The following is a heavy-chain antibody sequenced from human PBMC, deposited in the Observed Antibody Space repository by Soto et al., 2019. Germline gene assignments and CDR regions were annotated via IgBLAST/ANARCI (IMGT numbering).Heavy chain of an antibody. CDR3: ARDLGVPAVSYWFDP. J-gene: IGHJ5*02. CDR1: GFTFSSYW. Sequence: EVQLVESGGGLVQPGGSLRLSCAASGFTFSSYWMHWVRQAPGKGLVWVSRINSDGSSTSYADSVKGRFTISRDNAKNTLYLQMNSLRAEDTAVYYCARDLGVPAVSYWFDPWGQGTLVTVSS. V-gene: IGHV3-74*01. CDR2: INSDGSST. D-gene: IGHD2-2*01.